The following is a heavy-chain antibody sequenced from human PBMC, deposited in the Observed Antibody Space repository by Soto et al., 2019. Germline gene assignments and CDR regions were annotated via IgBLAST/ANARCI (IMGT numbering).Heavy chain of an antibody. Sequence: QVQLQESGPGLVKPSQTLSLTCTVSGGSISTGGYYWSWIRQHPGKGLEWIGYIYYSGSTDYNPSLKSRVTISEDTSKNQFSLKLSSVTAADTAVYYCARVGIATAATDYWGQGTLVTVPS. CDR2: IYYSGST. V-gene: IGHV4-31*03. D-gene: IGHD6-13*01. J-gene: IGHJ4*02. CDR3: ARVGIATAATDY. CDR1: GGSISTGGYY.